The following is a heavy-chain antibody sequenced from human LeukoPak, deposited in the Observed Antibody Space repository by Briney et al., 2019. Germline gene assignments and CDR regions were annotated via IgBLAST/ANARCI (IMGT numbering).Heavy chain of an antibody. CDR2: IYTSGST. CDR1: GGSISSYY. Sequence: SETLSLTCTVSGGSISSYYWSWIRQPPGKGLEWIGYIYTSGSTNYNPSLKSRVTISVDTSKNQFSLKLSPVTAADTAAYYCARRWLFSYMDVWGKGTTVTVSS. V-gene: IGHV4-4*09. J-gene: IGHJ6*03. CDR3: ARRWLFSYMDV. D-gene: IGHD3-9*01.